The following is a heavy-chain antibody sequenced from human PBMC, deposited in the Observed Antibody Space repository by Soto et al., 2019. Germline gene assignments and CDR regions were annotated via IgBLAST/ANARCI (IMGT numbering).Heavy chain of an antibody. D-gene: IGHD6-13*01. CDR1: GFTFGDYA. Sequence: GGSLRLSCTASGFTFGDYAMSWFRQAPGKGLEWVGFIRSKAYGGTTEYAASVKGRFTISRDDSKSIAYLQMNSLKTEDTAVYYCTRDHGSSSWYVVEIFDYWGQGTLVTVSS. CDR2: IRSKAYGGTT. CDR3: TRDHGSSSWYVVEIFDY. V-gene: IGHV3-49*03. J-gene: IGHJ4*02.